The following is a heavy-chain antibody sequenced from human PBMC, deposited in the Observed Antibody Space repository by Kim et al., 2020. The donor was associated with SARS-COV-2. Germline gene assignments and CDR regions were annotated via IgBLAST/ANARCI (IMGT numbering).Heavy chain of an antibody. D-gene: IGHD4-4*01. V-gene: IGHV1-69*13. J-gene: IGHJ5*02. CDR2: IIPIFGTA. CDR1: GGTFSSYA. CDR3: ARGGWMTTVTYNWFDP. Sequence: SVKVSCKASGGTFSSYAISWVRQAPGQGLEWMGGIIPIFGTANYAQKFQGRVTITADESTSTAYMELSSLRSEDTAVYYCARGGWMTTVTYNWFDPWGQGTLVTVSS.